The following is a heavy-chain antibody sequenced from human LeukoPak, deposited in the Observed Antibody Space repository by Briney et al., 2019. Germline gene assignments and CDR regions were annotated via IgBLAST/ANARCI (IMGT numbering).Heavy chain of an antibody. CDR1: GGSISSGSYY. D-gene: IGHD1-26*01. CDR2: IYTSGST. J-gene: IGHJ5*02. Sequence: SETLSLNSTVSGGSISSGSYYWSWIRQPAGKGLEWIGRIYTSGSTNYNPSLKSRVTISVDTSKNQFSLKLSSVTAADTAVYYCVRLRGVGAMSAWFDPWGQGTLVTVSS. CDR3: VRLRGVGAMSAWFDP. V-gene: IGHV4-61*02.